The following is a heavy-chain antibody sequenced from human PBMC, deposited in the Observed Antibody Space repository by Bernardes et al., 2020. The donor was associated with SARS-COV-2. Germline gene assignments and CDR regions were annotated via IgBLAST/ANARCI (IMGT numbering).Heavy chain of an antibody. CDR3: ARGRGAVAPMDH. Sequence: GSLRLSCKASGFSFSDYAMNWVRQAPGKGLEWLSYISSRSTTIYVADTVKGRFAISRDNAKNSVYLQMNSLRAEDTAVYYCARGRGAVAPMDHWGQGTLVTVSS. V-gene: IGHV3-48*01. D-gene: IGHD1-26*01. CDR1: GFSFSDYA. J-gene: IGHJ4*02. CDR2: ISSRSTTI.